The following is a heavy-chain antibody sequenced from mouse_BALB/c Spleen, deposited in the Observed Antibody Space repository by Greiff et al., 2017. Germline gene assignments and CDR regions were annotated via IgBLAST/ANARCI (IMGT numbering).Heavy chain of an antibody. J-gene: IGHJ3*01. D-gene: IGHD2-4*01. V-gene: IGHV5-9-4*01. CDR2: ISSGGSYT. Sequence: EVKLMESGGGLVKPGGSLKLSCAASGFTFSSYAMSWVRQSPEKRLEWVAEISSGGSYTYYPDTVTGRFTISRDNAKNTLYLEMSSLRSEDTAMYYCARAAYDYDQAWFAYWGQGTLVTVSA. CDR3: ARAAYDYDQAWFAY. CDR1: GFTFSSYA.